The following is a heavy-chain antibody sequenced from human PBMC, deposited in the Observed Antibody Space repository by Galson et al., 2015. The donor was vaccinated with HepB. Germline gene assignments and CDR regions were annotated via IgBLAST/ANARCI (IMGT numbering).Heavy chain of an antibody. D-gene: IGHD4/OR15-4a*01. CDR3: AHRRCQIFDY. CDR1: GFSLSTTGMG. V-gene: IGHV2-5*02. CDR2: IAWDDQT. Sequence: PALVKPTQTLSLTCTFSGFSLSTTGMGVGWIRQPPGKALEWLALIAWDDQTRYSLSLRSRLSITKDTSKNQVVLTMTNVGPVDTGTYYCAHRRCQIFDYWGQGALVTVSS. J-gene: IGHJ4*02.